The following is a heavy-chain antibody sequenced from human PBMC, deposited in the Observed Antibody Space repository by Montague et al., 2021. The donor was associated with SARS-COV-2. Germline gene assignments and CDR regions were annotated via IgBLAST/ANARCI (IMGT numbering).Heavy chain of an antibody. D-gene: IGHD3-22*01. CDR3: ARRLDYWDSSGQRRHFDY. CDR2: ISYHGNT. Sequence: SETRSLTCTVSGDSISSSSYDWGWIRRPPGKGLEWIGHISYHGNTNYNPSLKSRVTISIDTSRNQFSLKVSSATATDTAIYYCARRLDYWDSSGQRRHFDYWGQGTLVTVSS. J-gene: IGHJ4*02. V-gene: IGHV4-39*01. CDR1: GDSISSSSYD.